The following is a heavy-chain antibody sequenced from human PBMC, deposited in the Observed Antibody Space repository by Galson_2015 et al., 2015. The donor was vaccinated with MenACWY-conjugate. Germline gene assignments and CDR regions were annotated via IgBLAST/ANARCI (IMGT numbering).Heavy chain of an antibody. J-gene: IGHJ6*02. V-gene: IGHV5-51*01. D-gene: IGHD1-26*01. CDR1: GYIFTTYW. Sequence: QSGAEVKKPGESLKISCKASGYIFTTYWIAWVRQMPGKGLEWMGLISPGDTNTRYSPSFQGQVTISADKSISTAYLQWSSLKASDTAMYYCARHPPGGRGMDVWGQGTTVTVSS. CDR3: ARHPPGGRGMDV. CDR2: ISPGDTNT.